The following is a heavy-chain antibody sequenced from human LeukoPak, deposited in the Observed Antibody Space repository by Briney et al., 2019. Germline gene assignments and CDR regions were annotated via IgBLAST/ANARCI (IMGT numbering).Heavy chain of an antibody. CDR1: GGTFSSYA. CDR2: ITPIFGTA. Sequence: SVKVSCKASGGTFSSYAISWVRQAPGQGLEWMGGITPIFGTANYAQKFQGRVTITTDESTSTAYMELSSLRSEDTAVYYCAREGYAKNWFDPWGQGTLVTVSS. CDR3: AREGYAKNWFDP. J-gene: IGHJ5*02. D-gene: IGHD5-18*01. V-gene: IGHV1-69*05.